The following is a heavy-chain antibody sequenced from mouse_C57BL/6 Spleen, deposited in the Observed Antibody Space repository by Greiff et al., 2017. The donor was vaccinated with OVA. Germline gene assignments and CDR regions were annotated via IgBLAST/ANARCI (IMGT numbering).Heavy chain of an antibody. V-gene: IGHV1-26*01. CDR1: GYTFTDYY. CDR2: INPNNGGT. CDR3: ARPIYDGYYMDY. J-gene: IGHJ4*01. Sequence: EVQLQQSGPELVKPGASVKISCKASGYTFTDYYMNWVKQSHGKSLEWIGDINPNNGGTSYNQKFKGKATLTVDKSSSTAYMELRSLTSEDSAVYYCARPIYDGYYMDYWGQGTSVTVSS. D-gene: IGHD2-3*01.